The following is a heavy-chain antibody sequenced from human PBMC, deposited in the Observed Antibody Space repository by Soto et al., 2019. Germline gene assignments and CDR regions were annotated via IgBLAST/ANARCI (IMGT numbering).Heavy chain of an antibody. V-gene: IGHV4-38-2*01. CDR1: GYSISSGYC. D-gene: IGHD3-10*01. CDR3: ARKIGSGSYPLIDY. J-gene: IGHJ4*02. Sequence: SETLSLTCAVSGYSISSGYCWGWIRQPPGKGLEWIGSIYHSGSTYYNPSLKSRVTISVDTSKNQFSLKLSSVTAADTAVYYCARKIGSGSYPLIDYWGQGTLVTVSS. CDR2: IYHSGST.